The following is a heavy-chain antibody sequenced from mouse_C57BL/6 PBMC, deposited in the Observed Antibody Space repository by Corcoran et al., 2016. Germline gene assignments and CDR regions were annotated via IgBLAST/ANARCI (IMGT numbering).Heavy chain of an antibody. CDR2: ISYDGSN. CDR1: GYSITSGYY. D-gene: IGHD2-4*01. Sequence: DVQLQASGPGLVQPSQSLSLTCSVTGYSITSGYYWNWIRQFPGNKLEWMGYISYDGSNNYNPSLKNRISITRDTSKNQFFLKLNSVTTEDTATYYCAREDYDRAMDYGGQGTSVTVS. CDR3: AREDYDRAMDY. V-gene: IGHV3-6*01. J-gene: IGHJ4*01.